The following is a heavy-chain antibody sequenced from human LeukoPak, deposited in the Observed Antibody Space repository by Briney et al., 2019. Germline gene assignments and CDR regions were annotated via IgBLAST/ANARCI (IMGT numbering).Heavy chain of an antibody. J-gene: IGHJ4*02. CDR1: GFTFTSSA. CDR2: IVVGSGNT. CDR3: AAARDLYDFWSGYYFDY. D-gene: IGHD3-3*01. V-gene: IGHV1-58*02. Sequence: SVKVSCQASGFTFTSSAMQWVRQARGQRLEWIGWIVVGSGNTNYAQKFQERVTITRDMSTSTAYMELSSLRSEDTAVYYCAAARDLYDFWSGYYFDYWGQGTLVTVSS.